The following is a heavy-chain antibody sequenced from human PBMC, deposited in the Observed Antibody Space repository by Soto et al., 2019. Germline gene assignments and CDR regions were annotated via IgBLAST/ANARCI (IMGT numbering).Heavy chain of an antibody. CDR3: ARGHCSGGDCPNWFDP. V-gene: IGHV4-31*11. D-gene: IGHD2-15*01. Sequence: QVQLQESGPGLEKPSQTLSLTWAVSGGSSTSGNYYWSWIGQDPGKGLEWIGYIHSNGNTYYNPSLKSRVTMSLDTSKNQFSLRLSSVTAADTAVYYCARGHCSGGDCPNWFDPWGQGTLVTVSS. CDR2: IHSNGNT. CDR1: GGSSTSGNYY. J-gene: IGHJ5*02.